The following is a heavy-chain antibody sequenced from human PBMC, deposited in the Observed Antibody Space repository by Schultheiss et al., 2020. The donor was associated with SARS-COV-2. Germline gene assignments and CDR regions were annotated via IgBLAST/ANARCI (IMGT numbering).Heavy chain of an antibody. J-gene: IGHJ4*02. CDR2: IYYSGST. V-gene: IGHV4-34*01. D-gene: IGHD2-8*02. Sequence: SETLSLTCAVYGGSFSGYYWSWIRQPPGKGLEWIGYIYYSGSTYYNPSLKSRVTISVDTSKNQFSLKLSSVTAADTAVYYCARDRRTGGIPVVNWGQGTLVTVSS. CDR1: GGSFSGYY. CDR3: ARDRRTGGIPVVN.